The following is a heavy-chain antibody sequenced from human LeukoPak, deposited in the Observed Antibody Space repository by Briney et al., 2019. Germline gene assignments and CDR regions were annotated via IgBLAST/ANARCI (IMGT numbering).Heavy chain of an antibody. CDR3: ARVGRYSSSWDY. CDR2: TRNKANSYTT. J-gene: IGHJ4*02. D-gene: IGHD6-13*01. V-gene: IGHV3-72*01. CDR1: GFTLSDHY. Sequence: GSLRLSCAASGFTLSDHYMDWVRQAPGEGLEWVGRTRNKANSYTTEYAPSVKGRFTISRDDSKNSLYLQMNSLKTEDTAVYYCARVGRYSSSWDYWGQGTLVTVSS.